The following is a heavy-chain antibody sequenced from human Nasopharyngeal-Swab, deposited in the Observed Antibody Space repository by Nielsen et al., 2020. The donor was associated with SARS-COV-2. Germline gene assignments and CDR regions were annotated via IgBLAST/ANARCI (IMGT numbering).Heavy chain of an antibody. CDR3: ARGTYGMDV. Sequence: SETLSLTCSVSGGSISSSYWNWIRLPPGKGLEWIGHIYHTGITNYNPSLKSRVTMSVDTSKNQFSLRLSSVTPADTAVYYCARGTYGMDVWGQGTTVTVSS. V-gene: IGHV4-59*01. CDR1: GGSISSSY. CDR2: IYHTGIT. J-gene: IGHJ6*02.